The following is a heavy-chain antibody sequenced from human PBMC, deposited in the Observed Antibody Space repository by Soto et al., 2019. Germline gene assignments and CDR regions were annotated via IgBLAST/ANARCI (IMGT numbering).Heavy chain of an antibody. J-gene: IGHJ4*02. CDR3: ARDHLYSSSSLGY. CDR1: GFTFSNFA. Sequence: QVQLVESGGGVVQPGRSLRLSCTASGFTFSNFAMHWVRQAPGKGLEWLAVISYDGSKEYYAESVEGRFTVSRDNSKNSLWLEMNSLRADDMAVYYCARDHLYSSSSLGYWGQGTLLTVSS. V-gene: IGHV3-30*04. CDR2: ISYDGSKE. D-gene: IGHD6-6*01.